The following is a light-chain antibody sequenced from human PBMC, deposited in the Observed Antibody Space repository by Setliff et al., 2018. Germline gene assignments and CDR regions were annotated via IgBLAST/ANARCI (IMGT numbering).Light chain of an antibody. CDR2: EVS. Sequence: QSALTQPASVSGSPGQSITISCTGTSSDVGYYNYVSWYQQHPGKAPKLMIYEVSDRPSGVSNRFSGSRSGNTASLTISGLQAEDEADYYCSSYSGSSTLVFGTGTKVTVL. V-gene: IGLV2-14*01. CDR1: SSDVGYYNY. J-gene: IGLJ1*01. CDR3: SSYSGSSTLV.